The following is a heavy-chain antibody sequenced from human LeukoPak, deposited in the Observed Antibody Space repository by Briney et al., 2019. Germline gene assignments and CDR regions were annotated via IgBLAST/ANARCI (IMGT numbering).Heavy chain of an antibody. CDR3: EKESKTRRSLYSSSWYNFDY. J-gene: IGHJ4*02. CDR1: GLTFSSYA. Sequence: GWSLRLSCAACGLTFSSYAMSWVRQAPGKGLEWVSAISGSGGSTYYADSVKGRFTISRDNSKNTLYLQMNSLRAEDTAVYYYEKESKTRRSLYSSSWYNFDYWGQGTLVTVSS. D-gene: IGHD6-13*01. V-gene: IGHV3-23*01. CDR2: ISGSGGST.